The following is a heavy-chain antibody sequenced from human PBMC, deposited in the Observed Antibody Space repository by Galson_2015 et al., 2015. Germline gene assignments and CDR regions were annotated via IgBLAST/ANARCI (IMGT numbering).Heavy chain of an antibody. J-gene: IGHJ4*02. D-gene: IGHD3-10*01. CDR3: AKDFRTDDYGSGTFFDN. V-gene: IGHV3-23*01. CDR2: ITGSSSET. Sequence: LRLSCAASGFAFNTYALTWVRQAPGKGLEWVSTITGSSSETYYRDSVRGRFTISRDNSRTTLYLQMNSLRAEDTAVYYCAKDFRTDDYGSGTFFDNWGQGTLVAVSS. CDR1: GFAFNTYA.